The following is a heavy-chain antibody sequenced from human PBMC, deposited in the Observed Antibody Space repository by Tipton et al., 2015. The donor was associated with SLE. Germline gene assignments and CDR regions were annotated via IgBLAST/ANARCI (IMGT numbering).Heavy chain of an antibody. Sequence: TLSLTCNVSGGSISSSGYYWAWVRQPPGKGLEWIANIYYSGSTHYNPSLKSRVIISKDTSKNQLSLKLSSVTAADTAVYYCARDYGRGQTYYDFWTGFPFDFWGQGVLVTVAS. CDR3: ARDYGRGQTYYDFWTGFPFDF. D-gene: IGHD3-3*01. V-gene: IGHV4-39*07. CDR1: GGSISSSGYY. CDR2: IYYSGST. J-gene: IGHJ4*02.